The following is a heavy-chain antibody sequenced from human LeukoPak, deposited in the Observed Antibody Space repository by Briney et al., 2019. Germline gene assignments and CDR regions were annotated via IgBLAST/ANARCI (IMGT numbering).Heavy chain of an antibody. J-gene: IGHJ4*02. V-gene: IGHV3-23*01. CDR3: AKELNYYDSSGYGDY. Sequence: PGGSLRLSCAASGFTFSSYAMSWVRQAPGKGLEWVSAISGNGGSTYYADSVKGRFTISRDNSKNTLYLQMNSLRAEDTAVYYCAKELNYYDSSGYGDYWGQGTLVTVSS. CDR1: GFTFSSYA. D-gene: IGHD3-22*01. CDR2: ISGNGGST.